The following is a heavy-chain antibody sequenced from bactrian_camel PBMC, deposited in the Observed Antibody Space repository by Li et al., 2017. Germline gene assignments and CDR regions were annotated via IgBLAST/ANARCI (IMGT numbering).Heavy chain of an antibody. J-gene: IGHJ4*01. D-gene: IGHD6*01. Sequence: VQLVESGGGSVQAGESLRLTCTADSGFTYDSTCMGWFRQAPGKEREGVASISRVGSTRYADSVKGRFTISRDNAKETLYLQMNSLKTEDTAVYYCALGSSSQSTMTARGQGTQVTVS. V-gene: IGHV3S55*01. CDR2: ISRVGST. CDR1: GFTYDSTC.